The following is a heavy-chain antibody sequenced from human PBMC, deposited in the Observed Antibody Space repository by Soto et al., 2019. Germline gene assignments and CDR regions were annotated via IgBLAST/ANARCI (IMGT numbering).Heavy chain of an antibody. Sequence: QVQLVESGGGVVQPGRSLRLSCAASGFTFSSYAMHWLRQAPGKGLEWVAVILYDGSNKYYADSVKGRFTIYRDNSKNTLYLQMNSLRAEDKAVYYCARDIDYWGKGTLVTVSS. V-gene: IGHV3-30-3*01. CDR2: ILYDGSNK. CDR1: GFTFSSYA. CDR3: ARDIDY. J-gene: IGHJ4*02.